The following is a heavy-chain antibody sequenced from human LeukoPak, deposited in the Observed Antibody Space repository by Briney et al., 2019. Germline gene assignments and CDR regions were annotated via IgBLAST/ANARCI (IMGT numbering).Heavy chain of an antibody. Sequence: ASVKVSCKASVYTFTVYYMHWVRQAPGQGLEWMGWINLNSGGTNHAQNFQGRVTMTRDTSITTAYMEQSRLRSDDTAVYYCAKDRYGDYEAPFHYYMDAWGRGTTVTVSS. V-gene: IGHV1-2*02. D-gene: IGHD5-12*01. CDR1: VYTFTVYY. CDR2: INLNSGGT. J-gene: IGHJ6*03. CDR3: AKDRYGDYEAPFHYYMDA.